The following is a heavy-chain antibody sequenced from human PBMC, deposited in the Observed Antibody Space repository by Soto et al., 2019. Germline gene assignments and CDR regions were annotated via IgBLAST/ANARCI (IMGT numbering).Heavy chain of an antibody. CDR2: ISGYNEDT. J-gene: IGHJ5*02. Sequence: ASVKVSCKTTGYSFSSYGINWLRQAPGQGLEWMGWISGYNEDTNYAQKFQGRLTMTTDTLTTTAHMDLASLTPDDTAVYFCARDRIPGTGYSDFWGAGSRWFDPWGQGARVTVSS. V-gene: IGHV1-18*04. CDR3: ARDRIPGTGYSDFWGAGSRWFDP. D-gene: IGHD3-3*01. CDR1: GYSFSSYG.